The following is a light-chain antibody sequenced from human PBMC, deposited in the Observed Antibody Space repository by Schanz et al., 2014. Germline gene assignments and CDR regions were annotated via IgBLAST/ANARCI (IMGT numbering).Light chain of an antibody. V-gene: IGLV2-14*01. Sequence: QSALTQPASVSGSPGQSITISCTGTSSDVGAYNYVSWYQQHPGKAPKLIIYNVNNRPSGVSNRFSGSKSGNTASLTISGLQSEDEADYYCSSYTRGTTLVVFGGGTKLTVL. J-gene: IGLJ2*01. CDR2: NVN. CDR1: SSDVGAYNY. CDR3: SSYTRGTTLVV.